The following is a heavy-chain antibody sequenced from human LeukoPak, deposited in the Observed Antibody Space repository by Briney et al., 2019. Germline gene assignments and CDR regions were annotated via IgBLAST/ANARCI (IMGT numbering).Heavy chain of an antibody. J-gene: IGHJ4*02. CDR3: ARLRRDSSGYHRNDY. CDR1: EYSFPNYC. V-gene: IGHV5-51*01. Sequence: GESLKISCKHSEYSFPNYCIGWVRQMPGKGLEWMGIIYPGDSDTRYSPSFQGQVTISADKSISTAYLQWSSLKASDTAMYYCARLRRDSSGYHRNDYWGQGTLVTVSS. CDR2: IYPGDSDT. D-gene: IGHD3-22*01.